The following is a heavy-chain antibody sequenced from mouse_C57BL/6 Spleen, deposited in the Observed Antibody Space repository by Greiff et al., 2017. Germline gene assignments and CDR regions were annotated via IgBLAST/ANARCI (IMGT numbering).Heavy chain of an antibody. D-gene: IGHD3-3*01. J-gene: IGHJ2*01. Sequence: DVLLVESGGGLVKPGGSLKLSCAASGFTFSDYGMHWVRQAPEKGLEWVAYISSGSRTIYYADTVKGRFTISRDNAKNTLFLQMTSLRSEDTAMYYCARPGRGYYFDYWGQGTTLTVSS. V-gene: IGHV5-17*01. CDR1: GFTFSDYG. CDR3: ARPGRGYYFDY. CDR2: ISSGSRTI.